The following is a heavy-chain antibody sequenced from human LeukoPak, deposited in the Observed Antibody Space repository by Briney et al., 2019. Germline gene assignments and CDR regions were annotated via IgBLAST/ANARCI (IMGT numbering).Heavy chain of an antibody. V-gene: IGHV4-34*01. Sequence: KPSETLSLTCAVYGGSFSGYYWSWIRQPPGKGLEWIGEINHSGSTNYNPSLKSRVTISVDTSKNQFSLKLSSVTAADTAVYYCASQNAYLFHRYFDLWGRGTLVTVSS. CDR1: GGSFSGYY. J-gene: IGHJ2*01. CDR2: INHSGST. D-gene: IGHD1-1*01. CDR3: ASQNAYLFHRYFDL.